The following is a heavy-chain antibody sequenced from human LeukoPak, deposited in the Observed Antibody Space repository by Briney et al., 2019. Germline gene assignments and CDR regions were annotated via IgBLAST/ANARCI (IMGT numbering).Heavy chain of an antibody. J-gene: IGHJ3*02. Sequence: SETLSLTCAVYGGSFSGYYWSWIRQPPGKGLEWIGEINHSGSTNYNPSLKSRVTISVDTSKNHFSLKLSSVTAADTAVYYCARGSPYYDFWSGYHRDAFDIWGQGTMVTVSS. CDR2: INHSGST. CDR1: GGSFSGYY. V-gene: IGHV4-34*01. CDR3: ARGSPYYDFWSGYHRDAFDI. D-gene: IGHD3-3*01.